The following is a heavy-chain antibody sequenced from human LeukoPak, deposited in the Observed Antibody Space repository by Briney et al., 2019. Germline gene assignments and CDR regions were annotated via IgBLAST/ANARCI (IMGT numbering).Heavy chain of an antibody. CDR1: GFTFDDYA. D-gene: IGHD1-26*01. CDR2: ISWNSGSI. J-gene: IGHJ3*02. CDR3: AKDSSGSYLGAFDI. Sequence: ARSLRLSCAASGFTFDDYAMHWVRQAPGKGLEWVSGISWNSGSIGYADSVKGRFTISRDNAKNSLYLQMNSLRAEDTALYYCAKDSSGSYLGAFDIWGQGTMVTVSS. V-gene: IGHV3-9*01.